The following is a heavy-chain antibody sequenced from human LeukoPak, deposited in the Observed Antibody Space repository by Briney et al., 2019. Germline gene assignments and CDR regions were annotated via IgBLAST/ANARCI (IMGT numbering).Heavy chain of an antibody. D-gene: IGHD6-19*01. V-gene: IGHV4-39*07. Sequence: SETLFLTCSVSGYSISSSSYYWGWIRQPPGKGLEWIGSIYYSGSTYYNPSLKSRVTISVDTSKNQFSLKLSSVTAADTAVYYCAREAGQWHHLYYMDVWGKGTTVTVSS. CDR3: AREAGQWHHLYYMDV. CDR2: IYYSGST. J-gene: IGHJ6*03. CDR1: GYSISSSSYY.